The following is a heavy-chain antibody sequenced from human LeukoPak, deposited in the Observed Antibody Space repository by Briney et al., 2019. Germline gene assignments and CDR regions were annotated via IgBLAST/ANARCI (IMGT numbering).Heavy chain of an antibody. CDR1: GYSFTSYW. Sequence: GESLKISCKGSGYSFTSYWIGWVRQMPGKGLEWMGIIYPDDSDTTYSPSFQGQVTISADRSISTAYLQWSSLQASDTAMYYCARRGWGSTDWYLDLWGRGTLVTVSS. V-gene: IGHV5-51*01. CDR3: ARRGWGSTDWYLDL. CDR2: IYPDDSDT. J-gene: IGHJ2*01. D-gene: IGHD7-27*01.